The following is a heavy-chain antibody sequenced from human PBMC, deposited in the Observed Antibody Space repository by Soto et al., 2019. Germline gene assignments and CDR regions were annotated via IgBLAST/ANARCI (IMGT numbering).Heavy chain of an antibody. CDR2: IDPSDSYT. CDR1: GYSFISYW. Sequence: VECMTTFCKVSGYSFISYWIRWVPQMPGKGLEWMGRIDPSDSYTNYSPSFQVHVTISADKSIRTAYLQWSSLKASDTAMDYCARTHYLTTATNDAFDIWGQGTMVTVSS. D-gene: IGHD4-17*01. CDR3: ARTHYLTTATNDAFDI. J-gene: IGHJ3*02. V-gene: IGHV5-10-1*01.